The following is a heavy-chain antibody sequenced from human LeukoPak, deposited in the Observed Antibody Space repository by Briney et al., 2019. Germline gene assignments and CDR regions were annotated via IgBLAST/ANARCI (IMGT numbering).Heavy chain of an antibody. Sequence: GGSLRLSCAASGFTFSNAWMSWVRQAPGKGLEWVGRIKRKTDGGTRDYAAPVKGRFTISRDNSKNTLYLQMNSLRAEDTAVYYCARDGAITMVRGVISNWFDPWGQGTLVTVSS. CDR2: IKRKTDGGTR. D-gene: IGHD3-10*01. J-gene: IGHJ5*02. CDR1: GFTFSNAW. CDR3: ARDGAITMVRGVISNWFDP. V-gene: IGHV3-15*01.